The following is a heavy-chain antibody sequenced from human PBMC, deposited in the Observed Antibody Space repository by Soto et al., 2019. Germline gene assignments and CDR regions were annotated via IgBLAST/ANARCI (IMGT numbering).Heavy chain of an antibody. D-gene: IGHD1-7*01. V-gene: IGHV3-23*01. Sequence: GGSLRLSCAASGFTFSSYAMSWVRQAPGKGLEWVSAISGSGGSTYYADSVKGQFTISRDNSKNTLYLQMNSLRAEDTAVYYCAKDTEDWNYECAFDYWGQGTLVTVSS. CDR2: ISGSGGST. CDR1: GFTFSSYA. J-gene: IGHJ4*02. CDR3: AKDTEDWNYECAFDY.